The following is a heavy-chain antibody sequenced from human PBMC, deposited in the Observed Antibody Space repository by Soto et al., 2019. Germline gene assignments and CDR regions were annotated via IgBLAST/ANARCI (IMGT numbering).Heavy chain of an antibody. CDR1: GFTFSSYG. Sequence: PGGSLRLSCSVSGFTFSSYGMHWVRQAPGKGLAWVAVISYDGSNKYYAYSVKGRFTISRDNSKNTLYLQMNSLRAEDTAVYYCAKGPGMRFGATYGGQGTLVTASS. V-gene: IGHV3-30*18. J-gene: IGHJ4*02. D-gene: IGHD3-10*01. CDR2: ISYDGSNK. CDR3: AKGPGMRFGATY.